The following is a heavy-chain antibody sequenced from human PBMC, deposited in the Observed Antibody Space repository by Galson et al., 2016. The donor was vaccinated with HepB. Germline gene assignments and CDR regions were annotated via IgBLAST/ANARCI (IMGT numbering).Heavy chain of an antibody. Sequence: ISSYFWSWIRQPAGKGLEWIGRIHTAGSTNYNPSLKSRVTMSVDTSKNQFSLKLSSVTAADTAVYYCARKFGSGWYAGWTGFDPWGQGTLVTVSS. D-gene: IGHD6-19*01. CDR2: IHTAGST. CDR1: ISSYF. J-gene: IGHJ5*02. V-gene: IGHV4-4*07. CDR3: ARKFGSGWYAGWTGFDP.